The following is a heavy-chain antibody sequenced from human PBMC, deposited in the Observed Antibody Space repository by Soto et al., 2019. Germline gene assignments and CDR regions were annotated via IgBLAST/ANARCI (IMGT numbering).Heavy chain of an antibody. CDR2: IYYSGST. CDR1: GGSISSYY. D-gene: IGHD6-13*01. J-gene: IGHJ4*02. Sequence: SETLSLTCTVSGGSISSYYWSWIRQPPGKGLEWIGYIYYSGSTNYNPSLKSRVTISVDTSKNQFSLKLSSVTAADTAVYYCARYSSSWLYYFDYWGQGTLVTVSS. CDR3: ARYSSSWLYYFDY. V-gene: IGHV4-59*01.